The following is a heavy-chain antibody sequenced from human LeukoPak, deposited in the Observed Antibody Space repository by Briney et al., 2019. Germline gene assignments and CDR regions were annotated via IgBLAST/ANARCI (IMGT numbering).Heavy chain of an antibody. CDR3: ARDLTLTAMVGPFDY. D-gene: IGHD5-18*01. J-gene: IGHJ4*02. CDR1: GFTFDDYG. V-gene: IGHV3-20*04. CDR2: TNWNGGST. Sequence: GGSLRLSCAASGFTFDDYGMSWVRQAPGKGLEWVSGTNWNGGSTGYADSVKGRFTISRDNAKNSLYLQMNSLRAEDTALYYCARDLTLTAMVGPFDYWGQGTLVTVSS.